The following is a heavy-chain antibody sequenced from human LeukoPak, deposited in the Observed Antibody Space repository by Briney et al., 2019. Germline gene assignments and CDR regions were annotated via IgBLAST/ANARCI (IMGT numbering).Heavy chain of an antibody. CDR2: ISSSSSYI. CDR3: VREKRAMTTYFDY. V-gene: IGHV3-21*01. D-gene: IGHD4-11*01. J-gene: IGHJ4*02. Sequence: GGSLRLSCAASGFTFSSYSTNWVRQAPGKGLEWVSSISSSSSYIYYADSVKGRFTISRDNSKNTLYLQMNSLRAEDAAVYYCVREKRAMTTYFDYWGQGTLVTVSS. CDR1: GFTFSSYS.